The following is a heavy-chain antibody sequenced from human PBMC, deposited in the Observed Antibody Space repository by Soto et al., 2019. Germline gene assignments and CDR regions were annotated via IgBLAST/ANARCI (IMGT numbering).Heavy chain of an antibody. CDR3: AREWLEYCSSTSCYADGVGAFDI. CDR1: GGSISSYY. J-gene: IGHJ3*02. Sequence: SETLSLTCTVSGGSISSYYWSWIRQPPGKGLEWIGYIYYSGSTNYNPSLKSRVTISVDTSKNQFSLKLSSVTAADTAVYYCAREWLEYCSSTSCYADGVGAFDIWGHGTMVTVSS. V-gene: IGHV4-59*01. D-gene: IGHD2-2*01. CDR2: IYYSGST.